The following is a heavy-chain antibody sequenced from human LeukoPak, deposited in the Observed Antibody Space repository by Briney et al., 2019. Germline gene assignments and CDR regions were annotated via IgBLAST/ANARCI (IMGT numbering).Heavy chain of an antibody. CDR2: IYYSGST. D-gene: IGHD2-8*01. Sequence: PSETLSLTCTVSGGSISSGGYYWSWIRQHPGKGLEWIGYIYYSGSTYYNPSLKSRVTISVDTSKNQFSLKLSSVTAADTAVYYCASEGVSGYYGMDVWGQGTTVTVSS. J-gene: IGHJ6*01. V-gene: IGHV4-31*03. CDR1: GGSISSGGYY. CDR3: ASEGVSGYYGMDV.